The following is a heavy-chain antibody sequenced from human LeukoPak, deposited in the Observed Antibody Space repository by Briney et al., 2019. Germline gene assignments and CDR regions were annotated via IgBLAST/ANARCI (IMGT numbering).Heavy chain of an antibody. CDR1: GVSISSSNSY. CDR2: SYYTGNT. CDR3: ARRRLLWFGEPLYYFDY. Sequence: SETLSLTCTVSGVSISSSNSYWGWIRQPPGKGLEWIGSSYYTGNTYYNPSLKSRVTISVDTSKNQFSLKLSSVTAADTAVYYCARRRLLWFGEPLYYFDYWGQGTLVTVSS. V-gene: IGHV4-39*07. D-gene: IGHD3-10*01. J-gene: IGHJ4*02.